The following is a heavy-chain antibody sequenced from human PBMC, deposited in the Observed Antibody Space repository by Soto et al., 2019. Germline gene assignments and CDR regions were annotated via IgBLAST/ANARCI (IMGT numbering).Heavy chain of an antibody. CDR1: GFTFSSYE. J-gene: IGHJ6*02. Sequence: GGSLRLSCAASGFTFSSYEMNWVRQAPGKGLEWVSYISSSGSTIYYADSVKGRFTISRDNAKNSLYLQMNSLRAEDTAVYYCARLGSSSSGDYYYGIDVWGQGTTVTVSS. V-gene: IGHV3-48*03. D-gene: IGHD6-6*01. CDR3: ARLGSSSSGDYYYGIDV. CDR2: ISSSGSTI.